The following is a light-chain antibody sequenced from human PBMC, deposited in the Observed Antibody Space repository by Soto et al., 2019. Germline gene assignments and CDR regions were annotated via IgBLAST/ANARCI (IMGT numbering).Light chain of an antibody. CDR1: QGISNY. V-gene: IGKV1-27*01. CDR3: QKYNSAPRDT. CDR2: AAS. Sequence: DIQMTQSPSSLSASVGDRVTITCRASQGISNYLAWYQQKPGKVPKLLIYAASTLQSGVPSRFSGSGSWTDFTLTISSLQPEDVATYYCQKYNSAPRDTFGGGTKVEIK. J-gene: IGKJ4*01.